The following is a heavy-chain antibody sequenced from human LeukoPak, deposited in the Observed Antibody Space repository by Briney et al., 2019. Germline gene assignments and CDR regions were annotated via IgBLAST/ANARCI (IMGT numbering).Heavy chain of an antibody. Sequence: SETLSLTCAVSGGSFSGYYWTWIRQPPRKGLEWIGEINHSGSANYKPSLLSRVTLSLDTSKNHFSLHLSSVTAADTAVYYCARQAPDSSGYYYVPRTRLWSFDIWRQKTIVTVSS. V-gene: IGHV4-34*01. CDR2: INHSGSA. D-gene: IGHD3-22*01. CDR1: GGSFSGYY. CDR3: ARQAPDSSGYYYVPRTRLWSFDI. J-gene: IGHJ3*02.